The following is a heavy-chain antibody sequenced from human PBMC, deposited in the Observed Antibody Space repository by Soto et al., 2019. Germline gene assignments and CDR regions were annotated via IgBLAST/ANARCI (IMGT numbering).Heavy chain of an antibody. J-gene: IGHJ4*02. V-gene: IGHV4-34*01. D-gene: IGHD3-10*01. CDR2: INHSGST. CDR3: ASGITMVRGVNY. Sequence: QVQLQQWGAGLLKPSETLSLTFAVYGGSFSGYYWSWIRQPPGKGLEWIGEINHSGSTNYNPSLKRRVTISVDTSKNQFSLKLSSVTAADTAVYYCASGITMVRGVNYWGQGTLVTVSS. CDR1: GGSFSGYY.